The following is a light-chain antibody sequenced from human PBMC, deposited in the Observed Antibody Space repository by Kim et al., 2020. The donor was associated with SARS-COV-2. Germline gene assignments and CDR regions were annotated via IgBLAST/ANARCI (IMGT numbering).Light chain of an antibody. V-gene: IGLV3-21*04. J-gene: IGLJ3*02. CDR2: YDS. CDR3: QVWDSSVDHRV. CDR1: NIRSKS. Sequence: ATGKTASIDGEGNNIRSKSVPWYQQKPGQAPVLIIYYDSDRPSGIPGRFSGSNSGNTATLASSRVEAGDEADYYCQVWDSSVDHRVFGGGTQLTVL.